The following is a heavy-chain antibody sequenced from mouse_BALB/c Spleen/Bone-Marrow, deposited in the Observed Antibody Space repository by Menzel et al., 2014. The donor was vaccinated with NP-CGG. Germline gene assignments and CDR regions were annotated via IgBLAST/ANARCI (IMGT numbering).Heavy chain of an antibody. CDR2: ILPGSGST. Sequence: QVQLQQSGAELMKPGASVKISYKATGYTFSSYWIEWVKQRPGHGLEWIGEILPGSGSTNYNEKFKGKATFTADTSSNTAYMQLSSLTSEDSAVYYCARRGISWFAYWGQGTLVTVSA. V-gene: IGHV1-9*01. CDR3: ARRGISWFAY. J-gene: IGHJ3*01. CDR1: GYTFSSYW.